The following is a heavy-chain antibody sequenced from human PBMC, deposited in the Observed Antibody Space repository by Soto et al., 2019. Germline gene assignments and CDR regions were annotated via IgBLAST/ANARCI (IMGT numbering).Heavy chain of an antibody. CDR2: IRSKAYGGTT. V-gene: IGHV3-49*04. CDR3: GLFGRWLQLTDY. CDR1: GFTFGDYA. D-gene: IGHD1-1*01. Sequence: GGSLRLSCTASGFTFGDYAMSWVRQAPGKGLEWVGFIRSKAYGGTTEYAASVKGRFTISRDDSKSIAYLQMNSLKTEDTAVYYCGLFGRWLQLTDYWGQGTLVTVSS. J-gene: IGHJ4*02.